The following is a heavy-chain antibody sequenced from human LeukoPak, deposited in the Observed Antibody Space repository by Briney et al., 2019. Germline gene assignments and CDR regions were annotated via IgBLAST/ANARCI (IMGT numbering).Heavy chain of an antibody. CDR3: ARREAGVRGVIQYNWFDP. D-gene: IGHD3-10*01. CDR1: GFTFSSYW. V-gene: IGHV3-74*01. J-gene: IGHJ5*02. Sequence: GGSLRLSCAASGFTFSSYWMHWVRQAPGKGLVWVSRIYIDGSSTSYADSVKGRFTISRDNAKNTLYLQMNSLRDEDTAVYYCARREAGVRGVIQYNWFDPWGQGTLVTVSS. CDR2: IYIDGSST.